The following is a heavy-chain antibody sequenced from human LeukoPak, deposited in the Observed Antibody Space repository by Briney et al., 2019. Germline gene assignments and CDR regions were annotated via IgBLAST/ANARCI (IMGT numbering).Heavy chain of an antibody. Sequence: GGSLRLSCAASGFTFSSYSMNWVRQAPGKGLEWVSSISSSSSYIYYADSVKGRFTISRDNAKNSLYLQMSSLRAEDTAVYYCASSPGGSYHFDYWGQGTLVTVSS. CDR1: GFTFSSYS. D-gene: IGHD1-26*01. J-gene: IGHJ4*02. CDR3: ASSPGGSYHFDY. V-gene: IGHV3-21*01. CDR2: ISSSSSYI.